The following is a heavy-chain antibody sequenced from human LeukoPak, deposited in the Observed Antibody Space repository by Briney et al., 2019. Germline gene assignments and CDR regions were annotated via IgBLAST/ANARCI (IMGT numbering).Heavy chain of an antibody. J-gene: IGHJ6*03. V-gene: IGHV1-8*02. CDR3: ARGDSIAAAYYYYYYMDV. CDR1: GYTFTGYY. Sequence: ASVKVSCKASGYTFTGYYMHWVRQAPGQGLEWMGWMNPNSGNTGYAQKFQGRVTMTRNTSISTAYMELSSLRSEDTAVYYCARGDSIAAAYYYYYYMDVWGKGTTVTISS. CDR2: MNPNSGNT. D-gene: IGHD6-13*01.